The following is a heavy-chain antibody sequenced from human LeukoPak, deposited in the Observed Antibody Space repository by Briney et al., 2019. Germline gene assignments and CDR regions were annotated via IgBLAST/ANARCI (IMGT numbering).Heavy chain of an antibody. V-gene: IGHV1-46*01. D-gene: IGHD3-10*01. CDR3: ARDYYGSGTPYSGMLFDR. CDR1: GYTFTSYY. J-gene: IGHJ5*02. Sequence: ASVKVSCKASGYTFTSYYMHWVRQAPGQGLEWMGIINPSGGSTSYAQKFQGRVTMTRDTSTSTVYMELSSLRSEDTAVYYCARDYYGSGTPYSGMLFDRWGQGTLVTVSS. CDR2: INPSGGST.